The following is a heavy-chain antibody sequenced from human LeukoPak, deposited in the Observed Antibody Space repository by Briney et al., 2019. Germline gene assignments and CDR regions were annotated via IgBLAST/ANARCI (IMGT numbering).Heavy chain of an antibody. CDR3: AKDEQYFDWLLYAALDY. D-gene: IGHD3-9*01. CDR1: GFTFSSYG. V-gene: IGHV3-30*18. Sequence: GGSLRLSCAASGFTFSSYGMHWVRQAPGKGLEWVAVISYDGSNKYYADSVKGRFTISRYNSKNTLYLQMNSLRAEDTAVYYCAKDEQYFDWLLYAALDYWGQGTLVTVSS. CDR2: ISYDGSNK. J-gene: IGHJ4*02.